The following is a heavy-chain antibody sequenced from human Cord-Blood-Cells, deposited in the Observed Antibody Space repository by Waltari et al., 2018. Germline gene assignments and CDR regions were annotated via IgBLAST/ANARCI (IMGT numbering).Heavy chain of an antibody. Sequence: EVQLVESGGGLIQPGGSLRLACAASGLTVSSNYMSWVRQAPGKGLEWVSVIYSGGSTYYADSVKGRFTISRDNSKNTLYLQMNSLRAEDTAVYYCARARGFWSGCDYWGQGTLVTVSS. J-gene: IGHJ4*02. CDR1: GLTVSSNY. V-gene: IGHV3-53*01. D-gene: IGHD3-3*01. CDR2: IYSGGST. CDR3: ARARGFWSGCDY.